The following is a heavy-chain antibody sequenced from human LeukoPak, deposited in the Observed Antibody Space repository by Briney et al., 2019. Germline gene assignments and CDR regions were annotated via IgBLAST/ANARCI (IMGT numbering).Heavy chain of an antibody. J-gene: IGHJ4*02. Sequence: ASVKVSCKASGYTFTSYYMHWVRQAPGQGLEWMGIINPSGGGTSYAQKFQGRVTMTRDTSTSTVYMELSSLRSEDTAVYYCARALAWDILTGYPDYWGQGTLVTVSS. CDR2: INPSGGGT. CDR1: GYTFTSYY. CDR3: ARALAWDILTGYPDY. D-gene: IGHD3-9*01. V-gene: IGHV1-46*01.